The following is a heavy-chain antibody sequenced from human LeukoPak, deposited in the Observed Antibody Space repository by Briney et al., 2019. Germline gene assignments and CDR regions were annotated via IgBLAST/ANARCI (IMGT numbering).Heavy chain of an antibody. CDR2: IYSGGST. V-gene: IGHV3-53*01. D-gene: IGHD3-22*01. CDR1: GFTVSSNY. Sequence: PGWSLRLSCAASGFTVSSNYMSWVRQAPGKGLEWVSVIYSGGSTYYADSVKGRFTISRDNSKNTLYLQMNSLRAEDTAVYYCAKYYYDSSASYYYYMDVWGKGTTVTVSS. CDR3: AKYYYDSSASYYYYMDV. J-gene: IGHJ6*03.